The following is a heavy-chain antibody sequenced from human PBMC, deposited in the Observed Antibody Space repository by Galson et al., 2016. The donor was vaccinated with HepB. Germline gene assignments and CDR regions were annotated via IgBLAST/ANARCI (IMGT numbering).Heavy chain of an antibody. D-gene: IGHD3/OR15-3a*01. J-gene: IGHJ4*02. CDR2: LNPNRGVT. Sequence: SVKVSCKASGYTFTGYYMHWVRQAPGQGLEWMGRLNPNRGVTNYAQKFQGRVTMTRDTSIPTAYRELSRLRPDDAAGYYCARDHPLTDLDDWGQGTLVTVSS. CDR3: ARDHPLTDLDD. CDR1: GYTFTGYY. V-gene: IGHV1-2*06.